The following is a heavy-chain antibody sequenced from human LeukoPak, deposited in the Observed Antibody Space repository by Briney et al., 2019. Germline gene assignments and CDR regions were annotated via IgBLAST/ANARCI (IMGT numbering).Heavy chain of an antibody. V-gene: IGHV1-18*01. J-gene: IGHJ4*02. D-gene: IGHD1-1*01. Sequence: ASVKVSCKTSGYTFSTYGITWVQQAPGQGLQWMGWISAHSGNTKYAENFQGRISLTTDTSATTAYTELRSLTSDDTAVYYCARDLSSGGWTLEFDYWGQGSLVTVAS. CDR3: ARDLSSGGWTLEFDY. CDR1: GYTFSTYG. CDR2: ISAHSGNT.